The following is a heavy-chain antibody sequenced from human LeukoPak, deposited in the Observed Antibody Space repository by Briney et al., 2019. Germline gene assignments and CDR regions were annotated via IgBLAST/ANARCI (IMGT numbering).Heavy chain of an antibody. V-gene: IGHV3-23*01. J-gene: IGHJ4*02. CDR3: ARGRHYYDSSGDDY. CDR1: GLTFSSYT. CDR2: ITTGGPNT. Sequence: GGSLRLSCTASGLTFSSYTMSWVRQAPGKGLKWVSTITTGGPNTYYADSVKGRFTVSRDDSKNTLYLQMNSLRAEDTAVYYCARGRHYYDSSGDDYWGQGTLVTVSS. D-gene: IGHD3-22*01.